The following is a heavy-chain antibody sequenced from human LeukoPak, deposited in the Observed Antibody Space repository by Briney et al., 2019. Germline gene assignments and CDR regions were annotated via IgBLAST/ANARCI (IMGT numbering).Heavy chain of an antibody. CDR2: ISYDGSNE. D-gene: IGHD6-13*01. Sequence: GGSLRLSCAASGFTFSSYVMHWVRQAPGKGLEWVAIISYDGSNEYYADSVKGRFTISRDNAKNSLYLQMNSLRAEDTALYYCARDIVIRTSAAGRSPVDYWGQGTLVTVSS. CDR3: ARDIVIRTSAAGRSPVDY. V-gene: IGHV3-30*04. J-gene: IGHJ4*02. CDR1: GFTFSSYV.